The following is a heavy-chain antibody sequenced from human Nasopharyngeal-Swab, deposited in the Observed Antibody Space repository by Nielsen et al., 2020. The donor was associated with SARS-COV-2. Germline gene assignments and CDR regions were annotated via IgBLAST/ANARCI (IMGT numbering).Heavy chain of an antibody. CDR3: VRDVIATVTTPPDY. CDR2: IKQDGGEK. CDR1: GFTFGSYW. V-gene: IGHV3-7*01. Sequence: GGSLRLSCAASGFTFGSYWMSWVRQAPGKGLEWVANIKQDGGEKNYVDSVKGRFTISRDNAKNSLYLQMNTLRAEDTAVYYCVRDVIATVTTPPDYWGQGTLVTVSS. D-gene: IGHD4-17*01. J-gene: IGHJ4*02.